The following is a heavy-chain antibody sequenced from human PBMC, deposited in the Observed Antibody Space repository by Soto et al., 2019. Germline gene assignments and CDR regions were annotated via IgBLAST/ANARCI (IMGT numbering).Heavy chain of an antibody. CDR2: INSSGGPA. D-gene: IGHD3-10*01. Sequence: ASVKVYCKPSGYSFNIYYIHWVRQAPGQGLEWMGIINSSGGPASYAQKFQGRVTMTSDTSTSTVYMEMTGLRSGDTAVYYCATPSGDSGTYYISFAYWGQGTPVTVSS. V-gene: IGHV1-46*02. CDR3: ATPSGDSGTYYISFAY. CDR1: GYSFNIYY. J-gene: IGHJ4*02.